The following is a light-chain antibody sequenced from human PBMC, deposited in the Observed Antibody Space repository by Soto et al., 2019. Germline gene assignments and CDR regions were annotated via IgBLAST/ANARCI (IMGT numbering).Light chain of an antibody. CDR1: SGDIGGYNY. V-gene: IGLV2-8*01. CDR2: EVD. CDR3: CLYAVTFYV. Sequence: QSVLTQPPSASGSPGQSVTISCTGTSGDIGGYNYVSWFQQYPGKAPKLMIFEVDKRPSGVPDRFSGSKSGNTASLTVSGLRADDEADYYCCLYAVTFYVFGTGTKVNVL. J-gene: IGLJ1*01.